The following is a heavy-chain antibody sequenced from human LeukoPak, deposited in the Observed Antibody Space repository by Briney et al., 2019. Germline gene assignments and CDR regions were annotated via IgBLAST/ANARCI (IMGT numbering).Heavy chain of an antibody. CDR1: GYTFTGYY. V-gene: IGHV1-2*02. CDR3: ARELDAFDI. J-gene: IGHJ3*02. CDR2: INPNSGGT. Sequence: ASVKVSCKASGYTFTGYYMHWVRQAPGQGLEWMGWINPNSGGTNYAQKFQGRVTMTRDTSISTAYMELSRLRSEDMAVYYCARELDAFDIWGQGTMVTVSS.